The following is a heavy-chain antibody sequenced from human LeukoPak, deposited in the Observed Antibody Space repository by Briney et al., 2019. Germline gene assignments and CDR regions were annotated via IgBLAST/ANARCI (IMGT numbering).Heavy chain of an antibody. CDR3: ASCQGFWSGYPVCSYKDV. J-gene: IGHJ6*03. V-gene: IGHV4-59*11. CDR2: IYCIGSA. CDR1: GGSISSHH. D-gene: IGHD3-3*01. Sequence: PSETLSLTRTVSGGSISSHHWSWIRQPPGKGLEWVGYIYCIGSANYNPSVKSRITMSAAMSNNQFTLRLISVTAADAAVYYCASCQGFWSGYPVCSYKDVWGKGTTVIVSS.